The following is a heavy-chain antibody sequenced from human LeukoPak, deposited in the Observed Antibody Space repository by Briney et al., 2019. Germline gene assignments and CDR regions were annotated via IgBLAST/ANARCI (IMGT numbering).Heavy chain of an antibody. CDR1: GFTYTNYW. CDR3: ARDAYIDRYFDY. D-gene: IGHD3-22*01. Sequence: PGGSLRLSCAASGFTYTNYWMSWVRQAPGKGLERVANIKQDGRERYYVDSVKGRFTISRDNAKNSMYLHMNSLRADDTAVYYCARDAYIDRYFDYWGQGTLVTVSS. V-gene: IGHV3-7*01. J-gene: IGHJ4*02. CDR2: IKQDGRER.